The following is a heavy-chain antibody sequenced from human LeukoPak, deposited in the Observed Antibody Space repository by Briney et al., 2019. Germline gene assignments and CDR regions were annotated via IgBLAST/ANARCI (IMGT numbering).Heavy chain of an antibody. V-gene: IGHV3-7*03. CDR1: GFTVSSNY. Sequence: GALRLSCAASGFTVSSNYMSWVRQAPGKGLEWVANIKQDGSEKYYVDSVKGRFTISRDNAKNSLYLQMNSLRAEDTAVYYCAREYPREYFDYWGQGTLVTVSS. CDR3: AREYPREYFDY. J-gene: IGHJ4*02. D-gene: IGHD1-26*01. CDR2: IKQDGSEK.